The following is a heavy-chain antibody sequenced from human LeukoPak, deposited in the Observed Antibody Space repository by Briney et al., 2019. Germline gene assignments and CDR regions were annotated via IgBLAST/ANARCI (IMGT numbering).Heavy chain of an antibody. CDR2: ISRSSSNI. CDR1: GFTFSSYA. J-gene: IGHJ5*02. Sequence: GGSLRLSCAASGFTFSSYAMTWARQAPGKGLEWVSYISRSSSNIYYADSVKGRFTISRDNAKSSLYLQMNSLRAEDTAVYYCARDKIPSAGTPRGFDPWGQGTLVTVSS. CDR3: ARDKIPSAGTPRGFDP. V-gene: IGHV3-48*04. D-gene: IGHD6-13*01.